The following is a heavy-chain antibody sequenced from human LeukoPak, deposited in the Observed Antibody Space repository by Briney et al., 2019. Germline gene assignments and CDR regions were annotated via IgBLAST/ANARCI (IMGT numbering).Heavy chain of an antibody. D-gene: IGHD7-27*01. CDR3: ARGRAVDIPSPGDQ. CDR1: GGTFSSYA. V-gene: IGHV1-46*01. CDR2: INPSGGNT. J-gene: IGHJ4*02. Sequence: ASVNVSCKASGGTFSSYAVSWVRQAPGQGLEWMGIINPSGGNTIYAQKFQGRVTMTRDTSTSTVYMELSSLRSEDTAVYYRARGRAVDIPSPGDQWGQGTLVTVSS.